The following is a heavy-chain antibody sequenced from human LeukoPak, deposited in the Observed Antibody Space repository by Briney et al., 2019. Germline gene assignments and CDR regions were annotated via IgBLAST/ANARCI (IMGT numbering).Heavy chain of an antibody. CDR2: IDYSGST. V-gene: IGHV4-59*08. J-gene: IGHJ4*02. CDR1: GGSIGSYY. CDR3: ARHGGSWTFDY. D-gene: IGHD6-13*01. Sequence: AETLSLTCTISGGSIGSYYWTWIRQPPGKGLEWIGYIDYSGSTNYNPFFKSRVTMSVDTSKNQFSLKLSSVTAADTAMYFCARHGGSWTFDYWGQGTLVTVSS.